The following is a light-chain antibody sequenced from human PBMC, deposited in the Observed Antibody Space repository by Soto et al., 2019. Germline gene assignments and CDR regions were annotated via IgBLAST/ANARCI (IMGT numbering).Light chain of an antibody. J-gene: IGKJ1*01. V-gene: IGKV3-15*01. CDR1: RSVSNN. CDR3: QQYNNWPPDRT. CDR2: GAS. Sequence: EIVMTQSPATLSVSPGETDTLSCRASRSVSNNLAWYQHKPGQAPRLLIYGASTRATGIPARFSGSGSGTEFTLTISSLQSEDFAIHFCQQYNNWPPDRTFGQGTKVEIK.